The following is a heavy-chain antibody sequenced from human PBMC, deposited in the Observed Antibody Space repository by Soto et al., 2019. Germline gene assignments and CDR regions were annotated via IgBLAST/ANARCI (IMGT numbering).Heavy chain of an antibody. Sequence: ASVKVSCKASGGNFSSYAMSWVRQAPGQGLEWMGGIIPIFGTANYAQKFQGRVTITADESTSTAYMELSSLRSEDTAVYYCARDPIGIVVVPASNYYYGMDVWGQGTTVTVSS. CDR1: GGNFSSYA. D-gene: IGHD2-2*01. CDR2: IIPIFGTA. J-gene: IGHJ6*02. CDR3: ARDPIGIVVVPASNYYYGMDV. V-gene: IGHV1-69*13.